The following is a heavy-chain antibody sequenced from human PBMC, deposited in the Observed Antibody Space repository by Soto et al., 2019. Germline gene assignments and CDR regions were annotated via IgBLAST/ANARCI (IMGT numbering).Heavy chain of an antibody. V-gene: IGHV4-31*03. CDR3: ATTFGTVRATPAEYFLH. CDR2: IYYSGSI. D-gene: IGHD3-16*01. Sequence: SETLSLTCTVSVGSITSEGYYWSWIRQLPGKGLEWIGYIYYSGSIFYNPFLKSRASISAHSSKKQFSLKLSSVTAADTAVYYCATTFGTVRATPAEYFLHWGQGTLVTVSS. J-gene: IGHJ1*01. CDR1: VGSITSEGYY.